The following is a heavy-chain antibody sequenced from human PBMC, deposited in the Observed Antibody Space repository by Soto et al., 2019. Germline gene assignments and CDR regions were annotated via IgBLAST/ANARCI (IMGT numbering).Heavy chain of an antibody. D-gene: IGHD2-8*01. Sequence: QVQLVESGGGVVQPGRSLRLSCAASGFTFNDYGMHWVRQAPGKGLEWVAVIWYDGSNKYYADSVRGRFTIPRDNSKSTLYLQMNSLRAEDTAVYYCARSIEEVYAIYYYYGMDVWGQGTTVTVSS. J-gene: IGHJ6*02. CDR3: ARSIEEVYAIYYYYGMDV. CDR1: GFTFNDYG. CDR2: IWYDGSNK. V-gene: IGHV3-33*01.